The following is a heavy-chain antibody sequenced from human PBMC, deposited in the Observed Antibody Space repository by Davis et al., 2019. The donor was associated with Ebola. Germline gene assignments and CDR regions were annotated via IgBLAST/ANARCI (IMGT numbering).Heavy chain of an antibody. J-gene: IGHJ4*02. CDR2: ISNGGRT. Sequence: SETLSLTCSVSGGSVGSDYWSWIRQSPGKGLEWIAFISNGGRTIYNPSLKSRVTISVDTSKNQFSLKLSSVTAADTAVYYCARAGSGYSYSLGYWGQGTLVTVSS. CDR3: ARAGSGYSYSLGY. V-gene: IGHV4-59*02. CDR1: GGSVGSDY. D-gene: IGHD5-18*01.